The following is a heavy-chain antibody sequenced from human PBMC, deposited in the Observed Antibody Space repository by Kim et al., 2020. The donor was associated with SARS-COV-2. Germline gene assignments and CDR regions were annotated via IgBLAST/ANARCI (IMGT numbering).Heavy chain of an antibody. J-gene: IGHJ4*02. Sequence: SETLSLTCTVSGGSISSSSYYWGWIRQPPGKGLEWIGSIYYSGSTYYNPSLKSRVTISVDTSKNQFSLKLSSVTAADTAVYYCARHGAVTTDIDYWGQGTLVTVSS. CDR2: IYYSGST. V-gene: IGHV4-39*01. D-gene: IGHD4-17*01. CDR3: ARHGAVTTDIDY. CDR1: GGSISSSSYY.